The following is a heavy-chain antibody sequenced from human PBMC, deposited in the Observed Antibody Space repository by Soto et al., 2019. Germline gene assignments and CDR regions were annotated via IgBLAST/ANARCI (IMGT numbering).Heavy chain of an antibody. CDR2: VNAYNGNT. Sequence: ASVKVSCKASGYSFTSFGVNWVRQAPGQGLEWMGWVNAYNGNTNYAQKFQGRVTLTADTSTSTAYMEVGSLRSDDTAVYYCATGAAGVAAHVIWGQGTLVTVSSVRCDVWGQGTTVTVSS. V-gene: IGHV1-18*01. J-gene: IGHJ6*02. D-gene: IGHD3-16*01. CDR1: GYSFTSFG. CDR3: ATGAAGVAAHVIWGQGTLVTVSSVRCDV.